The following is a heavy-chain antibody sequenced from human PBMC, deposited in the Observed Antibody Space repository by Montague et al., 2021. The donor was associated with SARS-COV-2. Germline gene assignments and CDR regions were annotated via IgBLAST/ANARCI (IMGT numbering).Heavy chain of an antibody. D-gene: IGHD1-26*01. CDR1: GASISAGIYY. CDR3: ARFGSGTLEFDL. Sequence: TLSLTCTVSGASISAGIYYWSWIRQPAGKGLEWIGRIRTTGHTDYNSSLDSRAFMSVDTSTNQFSLSLTSVTAADTAVYFCARFGSGTLEFDLWGQGTLVTVSS. J-gene: IGHJ4*02. CDR2: IRTTGHT. V-gene: IGHV4-61*02.